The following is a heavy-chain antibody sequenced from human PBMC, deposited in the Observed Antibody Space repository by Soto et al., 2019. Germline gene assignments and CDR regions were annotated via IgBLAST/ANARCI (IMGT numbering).Heavy chain of an antibody. CDR2: IYPGDSDT. D-gene: IGHD6-6*01. V-gene: IGHV5-51*01. CDR3: ARTRSFTLGFYYDGMDV. CDR1: GYSFTSDW. Sequence: GESLKISCKGSGYSFTSDWIGWVRQMPGKGLEWMGIIYPGDSDTRYSPSFQGQVTISADKSLRTAYLQWTSLKASDTALYYCARTRSFTLGFYYDGMDVWGQGTTVTVSS. J-gene: IGHJ6*02.